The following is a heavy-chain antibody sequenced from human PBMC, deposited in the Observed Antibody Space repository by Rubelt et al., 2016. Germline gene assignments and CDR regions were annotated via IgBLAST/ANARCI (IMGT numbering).Heavy chain of an antibody. CDR3: AKGGSYRYYYYYYYYMDV. D-gene: IGHD1-26*01. J-gene: IGHJ6*03. Sequence: GGGLVQPGGSLRLSCAASGFTFSSYAMSWVRQAPGKGLEWVSAISGSGGSTYYADSVKGRFTISRDNSKNTLYLQMNSLRAEDTAVYYCAKGGSYRYYYYYYYYMDVWGKGTTVTVSS. CDR1: GFTFSSYA. CDR2: ISGSGGST. V-gene: IGHV3-23*01.